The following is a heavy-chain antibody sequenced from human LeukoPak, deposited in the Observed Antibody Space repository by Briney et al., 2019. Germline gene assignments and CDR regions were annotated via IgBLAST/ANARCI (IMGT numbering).Heavy chain of an antibody. CDR3: ARQGAVDI. V-gene: IGHV4-4*09. J-gene: IGHJ3*02. CDR2: IYSRGSA. Sequence: LETLSLTCTVSGDSISRYYWSWIRQPPGKGLEWIGFIYSRGSANYSPSLRSRVTMSVDMSKNQFSLKLRSVTAADTAVYYCARQGAVDIWGQGTMVIVSS. CDR1: GDSISRYY.